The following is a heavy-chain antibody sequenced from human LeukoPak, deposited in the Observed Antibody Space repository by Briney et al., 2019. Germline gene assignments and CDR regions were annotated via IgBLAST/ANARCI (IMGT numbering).Heavy chain of an antibody. CDR2: INPSGGST. V-gene: IGHV1-46*01. D-gene: IGHD1-26*01. Sequence: ASVKVSCKASGYTFTSYYMHWVRQAPGQGLEWMGIINPSGGSTSYAQKFRGRVTMTRDTSTSTVYMGLSSLRSEDTAVYYCARDLLPGEPLDYWGQGTLVTVSS. CDR1: GYTFTSYY. CDR3: ARDLLPGEPLDY. J-gene: IGHJ4*02.